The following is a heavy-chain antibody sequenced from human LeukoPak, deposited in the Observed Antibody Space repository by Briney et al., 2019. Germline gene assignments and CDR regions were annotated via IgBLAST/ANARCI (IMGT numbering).Heavy chain of an antibody. Sequence: GGSLRLSCAASGFTFSNYALSWVRQAPGKGLEWVSAISANGDTTYYADSVKGRFTISRDNSKNTLYLHMNSLRAEDTAVYYCANWQSGSRVFFDCWGQGTLVTVSS. D-gene: IGHD1-26*01. CDR3: ANWQSGSRVFFDC. J-gene: IGHJ4*02. CDR2: ISANGDTT. V-gene: IGHV3-23*01. CDR1: GFTFSNYA.